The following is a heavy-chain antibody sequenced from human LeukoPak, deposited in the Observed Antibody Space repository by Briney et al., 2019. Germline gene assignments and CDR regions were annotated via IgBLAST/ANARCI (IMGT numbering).Heavy chain of an antibody. D-gene: IGHD1-26*01. CDR2: ISGSGAGT. Sequence: PGGSLRLSCAASGFTLSSCAMSWVRQAPGKGLEWVSAISGSGAGTFYAASVKGRFTISRDISKNTLYLQMNSLRAEDTAVYYCAKYGPQDSGSSHFDYWGQGALVTVS. CDR3: AKYGPQDSGSSHFDY. J-gene: IGHJ4*02. CDR1: GFTLSSCA. V-gene: IGHV3-23*01.